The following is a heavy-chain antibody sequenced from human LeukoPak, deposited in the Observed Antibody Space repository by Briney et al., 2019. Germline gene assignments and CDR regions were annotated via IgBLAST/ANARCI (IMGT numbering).Heavy chain of an antibody. J-gene: IGHJ4*02. Sequence: SQTLSLTCAASGGSISSGGYSWSWIRQPPGKGLEWIGYIYHSGSTYYNPSLKSRVTISVDRSKNQFSLKLSSVTAADTAVYYCARDRDSYGYYDYWGQGTLVTVSS. CDR2: IYHSGST. CDR3: ARDRDSYGYYDY. D-gene: IGHD5-18*01. CDR1: GGSISSGGYS. V-gene: IGHV4-30-2*01.